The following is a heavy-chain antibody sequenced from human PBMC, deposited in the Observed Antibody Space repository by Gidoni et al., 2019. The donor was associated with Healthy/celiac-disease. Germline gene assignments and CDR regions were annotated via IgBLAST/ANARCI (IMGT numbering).Heavy chain of an antibody. D-gene: IGHD6-19*01. V-gene: IGHV3-23*01. CDR1: GFTFSSDA. J-gene: IGHJ4*02. CDR3: AKDYSSGWYGGYFDY. Sequence: EVQLLESGGGLVQPGGSLRLSRSASGFTFSSDAMSWVRQAPGKGLEWVSAISGSGGSTYYADSVKGRFTISRDNSKNTLYLQMNSLRAEDTAVYYCAKDYSSGWYGGYFDYWGQGTLVTVSS. CDR2: ISGSGGST.